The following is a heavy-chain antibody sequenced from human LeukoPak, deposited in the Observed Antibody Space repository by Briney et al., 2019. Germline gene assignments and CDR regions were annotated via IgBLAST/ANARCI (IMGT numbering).Heavy chain of an antibody. CDR3: TTDEWLSSGYIDY. V-gene: IGHV3-15*01. CDR1: GFTFSNAW. CDR2: IKSKTDGGTT. D-gene: IGHD3-22*01. Sequence: GGSLRLSCAASGFTFSNAWMSWVRQAPGKGLEWVGRIKSKTDGGTTDYAAPVKGRFTISRDDSKNTLYLQMNSLKTEDTAVYYCTTDEWLSSGYIDYWGQGTLVTVPS. J-gene: IGHJ4*02.